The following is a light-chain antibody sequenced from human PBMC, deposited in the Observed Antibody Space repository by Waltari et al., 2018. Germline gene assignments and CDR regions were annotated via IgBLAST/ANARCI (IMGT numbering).Light chain of an antibody. CDR3: QSYDSGSYV. J-gene: IGLJ1*01. V-gene: IGLV1-40*01. CDR1: SSNIGAGYD. CDR2: SNN. Sequence: QSLLTQPPSVYGAPGQRVPISCTGSSSNIGAGYDVHWYQYLPGTAPKLLISSNNKRVSAIPDRFSGSRSGTSASLAITGLQAEDEADYYCQSYDSGSYVFGSGTKVTVL.